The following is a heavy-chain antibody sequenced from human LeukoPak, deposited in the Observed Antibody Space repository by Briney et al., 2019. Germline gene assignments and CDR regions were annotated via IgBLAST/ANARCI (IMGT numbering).Heavy chain of an antibody. Sequence: PGGSLRLSCAASGFTVSSNYMSWVRQAPGKGLEWVSVIYSGGSTYYADSVKGRFTISRDNSKNTLYLQMNSLRAGDTAVYYCAREHCSGGSCYFDYWGQGTLVTVSS. V-gene: IGHV3-53*01. CDR1: GFTVSSNY. D-gene: IGHD2-15*01. CDR3: AREHCSGGSCYFDY. J-gene: IGHJ4*02. CDR2: IYSGGST.